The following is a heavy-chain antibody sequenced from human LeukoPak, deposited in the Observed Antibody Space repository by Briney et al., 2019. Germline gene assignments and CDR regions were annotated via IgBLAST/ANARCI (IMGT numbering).Heavy chain of an antibody. V-gene: IGHV3-30*03. J-gene: IGHJ4*02. CDR2: ISDDGSNR. CDR3: AVAYSTSGYYPVDY. CDR1: GFTFSSYA. Sequence: GGSLRLSCTASGFTFSSYAMHWVRQAPGKGLEWVAVISDDGSNRYSEDSMKGRCTISRDNSKNTMYLQMNRMRVEDTAVYYCAVAYSTSGYYPVDYWGQGALVTVSS. D-gene: IGHD3-22*01.